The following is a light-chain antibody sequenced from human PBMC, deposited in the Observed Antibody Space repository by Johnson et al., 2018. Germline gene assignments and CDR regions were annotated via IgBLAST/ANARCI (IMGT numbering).Light chain of an antibody. CDR1: SSNIGNNY. CDR2: ENN. Sequence: QSVLTQPPSVSAAPGQKVTISCSGSSSNIGNNYVSWYQQLPGTAPKLLIYENNKRPSGIPDRFSGSKSGTSATLCITGLQTGDEADYYCGTWDSSLSAGNVFGTGTKCTVL. J-gene: IGLJ1*01. V-gene: IGLV1-51*02. CDR3: GTWDSSLSAGNV.